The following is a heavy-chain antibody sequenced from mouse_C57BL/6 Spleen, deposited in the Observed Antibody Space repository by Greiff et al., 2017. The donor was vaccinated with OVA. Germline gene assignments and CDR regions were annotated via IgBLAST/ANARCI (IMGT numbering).Heavy chain of an antibody. V-gene: IGHV1-69*01. D-gene: IGHD2-4*01. CDR1: GYTFTSYW. J-gene: IGHJ4*01. CDR3: ARRGLRREYYYAMDY. Sequence: VKLQQPGAELVMPGASVKLSCKASGYTFTSYWMHWVKQRPGQGLEWIGEIDPSDSYTNYNQKFKGKSTLTVDKSSSTAYMQLSSLTSEDSAVYYCARRGLRREYYYAMDYWGQGTSVTVSS. CDR2: IDPSDSYT.